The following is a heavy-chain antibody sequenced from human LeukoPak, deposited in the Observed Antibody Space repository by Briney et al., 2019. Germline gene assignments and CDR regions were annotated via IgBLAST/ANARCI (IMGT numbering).Heavy chain of an antibody. CDR3: ARSSGGSGYYYPSPYYFDY. CDR2: IYYSGST. CDR1: GGSISSSSYY. Sequence: PSETLSLTCTVSGGSISSSSYYWGWIRQPPGKGLEWIGSIYYSGSTNYNPSLKSRVTISVDTSKNQFSLKLSSVTAADTAVYYCARSSGGSGYYYPSPYYFDYWGQGTLVTVSS. J-gene: IGHJ4*02. V-gene: IGHV4-39*07. D-gene: IGHD3-22*01.